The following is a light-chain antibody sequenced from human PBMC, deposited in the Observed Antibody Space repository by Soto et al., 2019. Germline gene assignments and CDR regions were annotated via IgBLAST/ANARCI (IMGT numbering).Light chain of an antibody. CDR3: QQYGSSPP. J-gene: IGKJ4*01. Sequence: EIVLTQSPGTLSLSPGERATLSCRASQSVSSSYLAWYQQKPGQAPRLLIYGASRRATGIPDRFSGSGSGTDFTLTISRLEPEDFAVYYCQQYGSSPPFGGGTKVDI. V-gene: IGKV3-20*01. CDR1: QSVSSSY. CDR2: GAS.